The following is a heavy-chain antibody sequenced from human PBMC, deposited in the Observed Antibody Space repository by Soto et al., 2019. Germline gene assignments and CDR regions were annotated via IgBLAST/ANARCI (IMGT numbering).Heavy chain of an antibody. D-gene: IGHD3-22*01. V-gene: IGHV3-15*01. CDR3: TSGGNYYDSSGPFDY. CDR1: GFTFNNAW. Sequence: PGGSLRLSCAASGFTFNNAWMSWVRQAPGKGLEWVGRIKSKTDGGTTDYAAPVKGRFTISRDDSKNTLYLQMNSLKTEDTAVYYCTSGGNYYDSSGPFDYWGQGTLVTVSS. CDR2: IKSKTDGGTT. J-gene: IGHJ4*02.